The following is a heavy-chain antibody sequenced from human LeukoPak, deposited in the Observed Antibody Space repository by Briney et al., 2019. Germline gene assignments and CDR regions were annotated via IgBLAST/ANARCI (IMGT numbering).Heavy chain of an antibody. V-gene: IGHV3-23*01. CDR3: ATPPTVTRNY. CDR2: FSGSGGRT. J-gene: IGHJ4*02. Sequence: PGGSLRLSCAASGFTFSSYAMSWVRQAPGKGLEWVSSFSGSGGRTYHADSVKGRFTISRDNSKNTLYLQMNSLRAEDTAVYYCATPPTVTRNYWGQGILVTVSS. CDR1: GFTFSSYA. D-gene: IGHD4-17*01.